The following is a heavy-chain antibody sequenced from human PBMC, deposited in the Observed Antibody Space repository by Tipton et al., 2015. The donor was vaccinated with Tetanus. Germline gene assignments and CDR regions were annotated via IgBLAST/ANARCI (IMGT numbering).Heavy chain of an antibody. CDR1: GFTFSSYS. Sequence: SLRLSCAASGFTFSSYSMYWVRQAPGKGLMWVSRMNSDGSSTIYADSVKGRFTISRDNAKNTLFLQMSSLRAEDTAVYYCARGRLGRDYGMDVWGQGTTVTVSS. CDR3: ARGRLGRDYGMDV. V-gene: IGHV3-74*01. D-gene: IGHD7-27*01. J-gene: IGHJ6*02. CDR2: MNSDGSST.